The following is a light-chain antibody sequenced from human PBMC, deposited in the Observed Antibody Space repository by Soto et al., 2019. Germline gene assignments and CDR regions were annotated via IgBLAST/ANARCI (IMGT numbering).Light chain of an antibody. J-gene: IGLJ1*01. CDR2: LNSDGSH. V-gene: IGLV4-69*01. CDR1: SGHSSYA. CDR3: QTWGTGIHYV. Sequence: QLVLTKSPSAYASLGASVKLTCTLSSGHSSYAIAWHQQQPEKGPRYLMKLNSDGSHSKGDGIPDRFSGSSSGAERYLTISSLQSEDEADYDCQTWGTGIHYVFGTGTKVTVL.